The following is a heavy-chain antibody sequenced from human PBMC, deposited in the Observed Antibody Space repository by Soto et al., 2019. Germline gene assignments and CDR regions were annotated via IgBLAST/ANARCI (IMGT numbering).Heavy chain of an antibody. V-gene: IGHV4-4*02. J-gene: IGHJ4*02. CDR2: VFHNGNT. CDR1: DGSINNGDW. CDR3: ATRGIVGPIY. Sequence: QVQLQESGTGLVEPSGTLSLTCNVYDGSINNGDWCSWVRQPPGKGLGWIGEVFHNGNTNYNASLKSRVTISVDKSRNQFSLRLSSVTAADTAVYYCATRGIVGPIYWGQGSLVTVSS. D-gene: IGHD1-26*01.